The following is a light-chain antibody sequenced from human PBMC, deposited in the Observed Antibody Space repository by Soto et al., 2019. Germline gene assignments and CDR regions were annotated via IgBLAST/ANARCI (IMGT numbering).Light chain of an antibody. J-gene: IGKJ1*01. Sequence: EIVLTQSPATLSLSPGERATLSCRASQSVSSYLAWYQQKPGQAPRLLIYDSSNSAAGIPARFSGSGSGTDFTLTISSLEPEDFAVYYCHQRSNWPRTFGQGTKVEIK. CDR2: DSS. CDR1: QSVSSY. CDR3: HQRSNWPRT. V-gene: IGKV3-11*01.